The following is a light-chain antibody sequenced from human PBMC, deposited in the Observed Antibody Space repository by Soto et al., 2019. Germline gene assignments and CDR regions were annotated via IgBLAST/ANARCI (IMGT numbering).Light chain of an antibody. CDR2: GNN. Sequence: QPVLTQPPSVSGAPGQRITISCIGSSSNIGAGYDVHWYQQLPGTAPKLLISGNNIRPSGVPDRFSGSKSGTSASLSITGLQADDEADYYCQSYDSRLSGVVFGGGTKLTVL. CDR1: SSNIGAGYD. J-gene: IGLJ2*01. V-gene: IGLV1-40*01. CDR3: QSYDSRLSGVV.